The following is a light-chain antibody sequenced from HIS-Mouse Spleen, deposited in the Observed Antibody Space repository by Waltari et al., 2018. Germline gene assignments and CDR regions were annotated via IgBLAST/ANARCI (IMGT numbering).Light chain of an antibody. J-gene: IGLJ2*01. CDR3: QSADSSGTYQDVV. V-gene: IGLV3-25*03. CDR2: KDS. Sequence: SYELTQPPSVSVSPGQTARITCSGDALPKQYAYWYQQKPGQAPVLVIYKDSGRPSGIHERCSGSSSGTTVTLTISGVQAEDEADYYCQSADSSGTYQDVVFGGGTKLTVL. CDR1: ALPKQY.